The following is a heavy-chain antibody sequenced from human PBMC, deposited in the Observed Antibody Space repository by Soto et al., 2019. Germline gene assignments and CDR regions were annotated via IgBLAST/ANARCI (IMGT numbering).Heavy chain of an antibody. CDR3: ARNPSTVRVYGMDV. Sequence: QVQLQESGPGLVKPSGTLSLTCAVSGGSISSSNWWSWVRQPPGKGLEWIGEIYHSGSTNYNPSLKSRATXXVXKXXYQFSLKLSSVPAADTAVYYCARNPSTVRVYGMDVWGQGTTVTVSS. CDR2: IYHSGST. D-gene: IGHD3-10*01. CDR1: GGSISSSNW. V-gene: IGHV4-4*02. J-gene: IGHJ6*02.